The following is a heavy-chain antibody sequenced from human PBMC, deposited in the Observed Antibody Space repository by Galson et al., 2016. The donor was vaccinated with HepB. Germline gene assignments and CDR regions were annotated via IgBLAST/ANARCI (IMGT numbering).Heavy chain of an antibody. CDR2: ISPYNGNT. V-gene: IGHV1-18*01. Sequence: SVKVSCKASGYNFPSHGFSWVRQAPGQGLEWMGWISPYNGNTNYAHGLQGRVTMTTDTSTSTVSVELRSLTSDDTAVYYCARDDYDNNVYPLWGQGTLVTVSS. CDR1: GYNFPSHG. D-gene: IGHD3-22*01. CDR3: ARDDYDNNVYPL. J-gene: IGHJ4*02.